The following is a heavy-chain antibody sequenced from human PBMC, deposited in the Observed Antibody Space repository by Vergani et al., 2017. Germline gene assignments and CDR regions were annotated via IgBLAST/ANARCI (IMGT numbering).Heavy chain of an antibody. J-gene: IGHJ4*02. V-gene: IGHV3-21*01. CDR3: ASDLFYYESRVYYSVFFDY. CDR2: ISSSSSYI. CDR1: GFTFSSYS. D-gene: IGHD3-22*01. Sequence: EVQLVESGGGLVKPGGSLRLSCAASGFTFSSYSMNWVRQAPGTGLEWVSSISSSSSYIYYADSVKGRFTISRDNAKNSLYLQMNSLRGEDTAVYYWASDLFYYESRVYYSVFFDYWGQGTLVTVSS.